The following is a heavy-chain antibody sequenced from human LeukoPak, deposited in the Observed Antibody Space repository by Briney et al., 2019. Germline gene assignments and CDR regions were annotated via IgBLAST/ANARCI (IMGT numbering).Heavy chain of an antibody. CDR1: GFTFSSYA. CDR2: ISGSGGST. J-gene: IGHJ4*02. Sequence: GGSLRLSCAASGFTFSSYAMSWVRQAPGKGVEWVSAISGSGGSTYYADSVKGRFTISRDNSKNTLYLQMNSLRAKETAVYYCAKSTRYCSGGSCYLLFDYWGQGTLVTVSS. V-gene: IGHV3-23*01. CDR3: AKSTRYCSGGSCYLLFDY. D-gene: IGHD2-15*01.